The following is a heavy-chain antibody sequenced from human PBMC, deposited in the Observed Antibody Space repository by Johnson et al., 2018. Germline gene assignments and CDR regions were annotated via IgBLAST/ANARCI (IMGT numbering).Heavy chain of an antibody. Sequence: QLQESGPEVKKPGPSVKVSCESSGFTFSDSAVQWVRQARGQRLESIGWIVVGSGRTNYAQKFQERVTNTRDMSANTAYMELTSLRSDDTAVYYCAAGLYSSGRDDYVDYWGQGTLVTVSS. CDR1: GFTFSDSA. V-gene: IGHV1-58*01. D-gene: IGHD2-15*01. J-gene: IGHJ4*02. CDR2: IVVGSGRT. CDR3: AAGLYSSGRDDYVDY.